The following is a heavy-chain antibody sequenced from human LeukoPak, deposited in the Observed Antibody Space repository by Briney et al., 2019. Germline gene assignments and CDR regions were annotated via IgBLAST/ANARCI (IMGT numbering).Heavy chain of an antibody. CDR1: GYTFTSYG. D-gene: IGHD3-9*01. Sequence: ASVKVSCKASGYTFTSYGVSWVRQAPGQGLEWMGWVSPYNDNTNYAQNLQGRVTMTTDTSTSTAYMELRSLRSDDTAVYYCARATYYDISTPHADYWGQGTLVTVSS. CDR3: ARATYYDISTPHADY. CDR2: VSPYNDNT. J-gene: IGHJ4*02. V-gene: IGHV1-18*01.